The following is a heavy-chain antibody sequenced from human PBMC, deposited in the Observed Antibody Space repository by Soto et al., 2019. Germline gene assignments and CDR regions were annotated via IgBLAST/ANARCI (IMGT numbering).Heavy chain of an antibody. J-gene: IGHJ6*02. CDR1: GFTFSDYY. CDR2: ISSSGTII. V-gene: IGHV3-11*01. Sequence: QVQLVESGGGLVKPGGSLRLSCAASGFTFSDYYISWIRQAPGKGLEWVSYISSSGTIIYHADSVKGRFTISRDNAKNSLFLQMNSLRAEDTAVYYCARGKSIFYGMDVWGQGTTVTFSS. D-gene: IGHD2-15*01. CDR3: ARGKSIFYGMDV.